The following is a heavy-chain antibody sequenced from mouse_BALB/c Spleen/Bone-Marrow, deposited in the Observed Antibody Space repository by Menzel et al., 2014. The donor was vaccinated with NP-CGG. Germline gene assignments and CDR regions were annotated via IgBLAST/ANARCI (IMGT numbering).Heavy chain of an antibody. CDR1: GYTFTDNW. J-gene: IGHJ4*01. Sequence: QVQLQQSGAELGMPGASVKMSCKASGYTFTDNWIYWVKQRPGQGLEWIGAIDTSDSYTNYNQKFMGKASLTVDASSSPAYMQVSSLTSDDSAVYYCARGGHDFSLDYWGQGTSGTVSS. V-gene: IGHV1-69*01. CDR2: IDTSDSYT. CDR3: ARGGHDFSLDY. D-gene: IGHD2-4*01.